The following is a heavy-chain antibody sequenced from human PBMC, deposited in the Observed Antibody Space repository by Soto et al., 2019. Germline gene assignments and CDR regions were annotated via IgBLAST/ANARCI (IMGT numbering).Heavy chain of an antibody. Sequence: QVQLVESGGGVVQPGRSLTLSCVASGFTLSNYGMHWVRQAPGKGLEWVAVIWYDGTATYSADSVKGRFSISRDNAKNEIFLQQRSLRAEDTAVYYCARNVGSSVSSRWCDTWGPGTLVTVSS. CDR2: IWYDGTAT. D-gene: IGHD3-10*02. J-gene: IGHJ5*02. CDR3: ARNVGSSVSSRWCDT. V-gene: IGHV3-33*01. CDR1: GFTLSNYG.